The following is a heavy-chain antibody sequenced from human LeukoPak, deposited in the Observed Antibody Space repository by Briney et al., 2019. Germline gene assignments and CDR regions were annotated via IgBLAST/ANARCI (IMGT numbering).Heavy chain of an antibody. V-gene: IGHV3-30-3*01. Sequence: GRSLRLSCAASGFTFSSYAMHWVRQAPGKGLEWVAVISYDGSNKYYADTVKGRFTISRDNSKNTLYLQMNSLRAEDTAVYYCARELCSGGSCYTGIDYWGQGTLVTVSS. J-gene: IGHJ4*02. CDR2: ISYDGSNK. D-gene: IGHD2-15*01. CDR1: GFTFSSYA. CDR3: ARELCSGGSCYTGIDY.